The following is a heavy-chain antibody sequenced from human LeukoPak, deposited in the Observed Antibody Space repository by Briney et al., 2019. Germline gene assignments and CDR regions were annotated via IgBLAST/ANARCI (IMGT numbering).Heavy chain of an antibody. CDR2: ISYDGSNR. Sequence: GGSLRLSCAASGFTFSSYAMHWVRQAPGKGLEWVAVISYDGSNRYYADSVKGRFTISRDNSKNTLYLQMNSLRAEDTAVYYCASSVGEKTYYFDYWGQGTLVTVSS. CDR3: ASSVGEKTYYFDY. J-gene: IGHJ4*02. CDR1: GFTFSSYA. V-gene: IGHV3-30-3*01. D-gene: IGHD3-16*01.